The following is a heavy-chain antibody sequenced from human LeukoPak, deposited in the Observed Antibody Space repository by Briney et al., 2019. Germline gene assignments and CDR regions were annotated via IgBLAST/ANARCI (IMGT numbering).Heavy chain of an antibody. CDR1: GDSIRDYY. D-gene: IGHD2-15*01. V-gene: IGHV4-59*01. CDR2: IYYSGSA. CDR3: AGTPNWFDP. J-gene: IGHJ5*02. Sequence: SETLSLTCTVSGDSIRDYYWSWIRQPPGKGLEWIGYIYYSGSANYNPSLKSRVTISVDTSKNQFSLKLSSVTAADTAVYYCAGTPNWFDPWGQGTLVTVSS.